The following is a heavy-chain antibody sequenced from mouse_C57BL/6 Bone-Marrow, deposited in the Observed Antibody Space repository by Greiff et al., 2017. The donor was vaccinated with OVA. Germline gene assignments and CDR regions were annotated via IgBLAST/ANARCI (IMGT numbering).Heavy chain of an antibody. J-gene: IGHJ2*01. D-gene: IGHD1-1*01. CDR3: ARGRVGLLLRY. CDR1: GYTFTSYW. Sequence: QVQLQQPGAELVKPGASVKMSCKASGYTFTSYWITWVKQRPGQGLEWIGDIYPGSGSTNYNEKFKSKATLTVVTSSSTAYMQLSSLTSEDSAVYYCARGRVGLLLRYWGQGTTLTVSS. CDR2: IYPGSGST. V-gene: IGHV1-55*01.